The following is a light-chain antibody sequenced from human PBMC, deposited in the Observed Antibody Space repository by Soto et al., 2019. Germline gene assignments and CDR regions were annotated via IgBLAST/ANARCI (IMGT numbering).Light chain of an antibody. V-gene: IGLV8-61*01. CDR2: STN. CDR3: GLYMGSGKRV. Sequence: QTVVTQEPSFSVSPGGTVTLTCGLSSGSVSTSYYPSWYQQTPGQAPRTLIYSTNSRSSGVPDRFSGSILGNKAALTITGAQADDESDYYCGLYMGSGKRVFGGGTKLTVL. CDR1: SGSVSTSYY. J-gene: IGLJ2*01.